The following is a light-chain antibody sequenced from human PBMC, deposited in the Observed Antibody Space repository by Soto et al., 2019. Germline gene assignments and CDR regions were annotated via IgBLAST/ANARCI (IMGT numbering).Light chain of an antibody. J-gene: IGKJ1*01. CDR3: LQYGSSPPT. V-gene: IGKV3D-20*01. CDR2: DAS. Sequence: EIVLTQSPATLSLSPGERATLSCGASQSVSSSYLAWYQQKPGLAPRLLIYDASSRATGIPDRFSGSGSGTDFTLTISRPEPEDFAVYYCLQYGSSPPTFGQGTKVEIK. CDR1: QSVSSSY.